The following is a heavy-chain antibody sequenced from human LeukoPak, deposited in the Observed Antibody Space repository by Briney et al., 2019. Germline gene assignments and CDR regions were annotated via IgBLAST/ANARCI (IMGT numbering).Heavy chain of an antibody. CDR3: ARDLTRGYYYYGMDV. CDR1: GFSVSSNY. J-gene: IGHJ6*02. V-gene: IGHV3-53*01. CDR2: IYSGGST. Sequence: GGSLGLSCAASGFSVSSNYMSWVRQAPGKGLEWVSVIYSGGSTYYADSVKGRFTISRDNSKNTLYLQMNSLRAVDTAVYYCARDLTRGYYYYGMDVWGQGTTVTVSS. D-gene: IGHD3-9*01.